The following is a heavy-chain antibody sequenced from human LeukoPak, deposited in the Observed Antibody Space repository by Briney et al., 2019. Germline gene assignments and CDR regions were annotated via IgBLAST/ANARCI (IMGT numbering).Heavy chain of an antibody. D-gene: IGHD3-3*01. Sequence: SETLSLTCAVYGGSFSGYYWSWIRQPPGKGLEWIGEINYSGSTNYNPSLKSRVTISVDTSKNQFSLKLNSVTAADTAVYYWARDQYEFDYGGQGTLVTVSS. CDR3: ARDQYEFDY. V-gene: IGHV4-34*01. CDR1: GGSFSGYY. J-gene: IGHJ4*02. CDR2: INYSGST.